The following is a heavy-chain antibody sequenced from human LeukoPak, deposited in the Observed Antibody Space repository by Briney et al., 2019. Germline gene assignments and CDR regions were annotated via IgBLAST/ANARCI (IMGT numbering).Heavy chain of an antibody. Sequence: SETLSLTCGVYGGSFSDYYWSWIRQPPGKGLEWIGEINHSGRTGYNPSLKSRATISVDTSKNQVSLKVSSVTAADTAVYYCVRAPSGFYYGMDVWGQGTTVTVSS. CDR2: INHSGRT. D-gene: IGHD6-25*01. V-gene: IGHV4-34*01. CDR1: GGSFSDYY. CDR3: VRAPSGFYYGMDV. J-gene: IGHJ6*02.